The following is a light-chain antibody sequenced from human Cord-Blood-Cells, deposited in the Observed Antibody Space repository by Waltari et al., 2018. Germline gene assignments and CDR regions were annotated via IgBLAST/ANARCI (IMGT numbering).Light chain of an antibody. Sequence: DIQMTQSPSSLSASVGDRVTITCRASQSISRYLNWYQQKPWKAPKLLIYAASSLQSGVPSRFGGSGSGTYFNLTSSSLQPEDFATYVCQQSYSTTWTFGQGTKVEIK. J-gene: IGKJ1*01. CDR2: AAS. CDR3: QQSYSTTWT. CDR1: QSISRY. V-gene: IGKV1-39*01.